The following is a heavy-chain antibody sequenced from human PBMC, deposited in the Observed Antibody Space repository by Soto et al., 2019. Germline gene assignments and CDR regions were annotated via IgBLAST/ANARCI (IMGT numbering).Heavy chain of an antibody. D-gene: IGHD6-19*01. J-gene: IGHJ4*02. CDR1: GYTFTSYY. CDR2: INPSGGST. V-gene: IGHV1-46*01. CDR3: ASSLRRESIAVAGGYFDY. Sequence: GASVKVSCKASGYTFTSYYMHWVRQAPGQGLEWMGIINPSGGSTSYAQKFQGRVTMTRDTSTSTVYMELSSLRSEDTAVYYCASSLRRESIAVAGGYFDYWGQGTLVTVSS.